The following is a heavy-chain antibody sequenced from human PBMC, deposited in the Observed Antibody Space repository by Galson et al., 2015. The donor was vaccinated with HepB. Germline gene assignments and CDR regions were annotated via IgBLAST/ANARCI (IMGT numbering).Heavy chain of an antibody. D-gene: IGHD4-11*01. V-gene: IGHV1-18*01. CDR2: INTDSGNT. J-gene: IGHJ5*02. CDR3: AKSTVTTNSDWFDP. Sequence: SVKVSCKASGYSFTSYGISWVRRAPGQGLEWMGLINTDSGNTNYAQKLQGRVTMTTDTSTSTVYMELRNLRSDDTAVYYCAKSTVTTNSDWFDPWGQGTLVTVSS. CDR1: GYSFTSYG.